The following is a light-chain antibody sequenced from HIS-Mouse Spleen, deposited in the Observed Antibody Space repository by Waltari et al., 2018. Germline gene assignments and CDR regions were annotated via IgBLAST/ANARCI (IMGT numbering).Light chain of an antibody. CDR3: CSYAGSSTYWV. CDR2: EGS. Sequence: QSALTQPASVSGSPGQSITISCTGTSSDVGSYNLVSLYQQHPGKAPKLMNYEGSKRPSGVSNRFSGSKSGNTASLTISGLQAEDEADYYCCSYAGSSTYWVFGGGTKLTVL. V-gene: IGLV2-23*01. J-gene: IGLJ3*02. CDR1: SSDVGSYNL.